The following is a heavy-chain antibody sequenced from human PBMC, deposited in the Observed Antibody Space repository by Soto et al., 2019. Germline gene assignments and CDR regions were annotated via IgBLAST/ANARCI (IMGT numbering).Heavy chain of an antibody. CDR1: GYTFTTYG. D-gene: IGHD3-10*01. J-gene: IGHJ6*02. CDR2: ISGYSGDT. Sequence: ASVKVSCKASGYTFTTYGISWVRQAPGQGLEWMGWISGYSGDTNYAQKLQGRVTMTTDTSTSTAYMELRSLRSDDTAVYYCAREDGWGRFGELRTTYYYYYGMDVWGQGTTVTVSS. V-gene: IGHV1-18*04. CDR3: AREDGWGRFGELRTTYYYYYGMDV.